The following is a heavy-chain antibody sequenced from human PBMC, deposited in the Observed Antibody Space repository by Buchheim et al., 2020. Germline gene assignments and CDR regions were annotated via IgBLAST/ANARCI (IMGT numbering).Heavy chain of an antibody. CDR3: ARDRVGRHYYYGMDV. CDR1: GFTFSSYW. J-gene: IGHJ6*02. V-gene: IGHV3-7*01. Sequence: EVQLVESGGGLVQPGGSLRLSCAASGFTFSSYWMSWVRQAPGKGLEWVANIKQDGSEKYYVDSVKGRFTISRDNAKNSPYLQMNSLRAEDTAVYYCARDRVGRHYYYGMDVWGQGTT. CDR2: IKQDGSEK. D-gene: IGHD6-25*01.